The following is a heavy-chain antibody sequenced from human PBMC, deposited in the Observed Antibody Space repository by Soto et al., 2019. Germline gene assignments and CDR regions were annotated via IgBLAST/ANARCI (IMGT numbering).Heavy chain of an antibody. D-gene: IGHD3-3*02. Sequence: SETLSLTCTVSGDSIISSDFYWGWVRQPPGKGLEWIGSIFYLGSSYYNPSLKSRVTMSVDTSKNQFSLRLRSVTDADTALYFCARHSLALRKNNWFDPWGQGIMVTVSS. J-gene: IGHJ5*02. V-gene: IGHV4-39*01. CDR2: IFYLGSS. CDR1: GDSIISSDFY. CDR3: ARHSLALRKNNWFDP.